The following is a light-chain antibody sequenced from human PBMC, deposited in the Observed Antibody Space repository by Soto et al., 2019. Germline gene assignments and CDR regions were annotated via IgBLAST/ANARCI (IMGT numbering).Light chain of an antibody. J-gene: IGLJ3*02. Sequence: QSALTQPASVSGSPGQSITISCTGTSSDVGGYKYVSWYQQHPGKAPKLMIYEVSKRPSGVYNRFSGSKSGNTASLTISGLQAEDEDDYYCNSYTSSSTWVFGGGTKLTVL. CDR3: NSYTSSSTWV. V-gene: IGLV2-14*01. CDR2: EVS. CDR1: SSDVGGYKY.